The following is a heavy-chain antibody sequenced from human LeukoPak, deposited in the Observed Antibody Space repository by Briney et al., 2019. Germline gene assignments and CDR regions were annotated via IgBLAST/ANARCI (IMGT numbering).Heavy chain of an antibody. D-gene: IGHD3-10*01. Sequence: GGSLRLSCAASGFTFSSYSMNWVRQAPGKGLEWVSSISSSSSYIYYADSVKGRFTISGDNAKNSLYLQMNSLRAEDTAVYYCAKDRPGAILWFDIWGQGTMVTVSS. CDR2: ISSSSSYI. CDR1: GFTFSSYS. V-gene: IGHV3-21*04. J-gene: IGHJ3*02. CDR3: AKDRPGAILWFDI.